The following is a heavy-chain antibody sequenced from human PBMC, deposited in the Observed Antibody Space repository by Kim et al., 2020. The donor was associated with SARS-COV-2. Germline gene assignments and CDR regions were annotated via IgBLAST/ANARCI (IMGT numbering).Heavy chain of an antibody. CDR1: GFTFSSSG. J-gene: IGHJ4*02. V-gene: IGHV3-33*06. D-gene: IGHD6-19*01. CDR2: IWYDGSNK. CDR3: TKGGSGSGWSLTT. Sequence: GGSLRLYCAASGFTFSSSGMHWVRQAPGKGLEWVAVIWYDGSNKYYADSVKGRFTISRDNSKNTLYMQMNTLGAEDTAVYYCTKGGSGSGWSLTTWGQGTLVTVSS.